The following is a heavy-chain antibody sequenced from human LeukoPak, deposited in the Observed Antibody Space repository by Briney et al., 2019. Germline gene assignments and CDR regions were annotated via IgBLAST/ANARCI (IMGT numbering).Heavy chain of an antibody. CDR1: GFTFSDYY. CDR3: ARVVGATIFDY. D-gene: IGHD1-26*01. Sequence: KPGGSLRLSCAASGFTFSDYYMSWIRQAPGKGLEWVSYISTSGRYTNYTDSVKGRFTISRDNAKNSLYLQMNSLRAEDTAVYYCARVVGATIFDYWGQGTLVTVSS. V-gene: IGHV3-11*06. CDR2: ISTSGRYT. J-gene: IGHJ4*02.